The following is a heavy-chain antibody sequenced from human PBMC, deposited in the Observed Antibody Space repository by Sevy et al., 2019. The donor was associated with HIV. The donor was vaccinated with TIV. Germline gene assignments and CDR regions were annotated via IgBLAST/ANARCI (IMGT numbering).Heavy chain of an antibody. CDR3: ARDHVKDGDLGDYYYYAFDV. V-gene: IGHV3-11*01. D-gene: IGHD4-17*01. Sequence: GGSLRLSCAASGFTFSDYYMNWIRQAPGKGLEWISYISGSDSTIYYADSVKGRFTISRDNARNSLYLQMNSLRAEDTAVYYCARDHVKDGDLGDYYYYAFDVWGQGTTVTVSS. CDR1: GFTFSDYY. J-gene: IGHJ6*02. CDR2: ISGSDSTI.